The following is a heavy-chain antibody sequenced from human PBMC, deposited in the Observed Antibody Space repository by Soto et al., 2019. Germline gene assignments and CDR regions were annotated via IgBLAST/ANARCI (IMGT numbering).Heavy chain of an antibody. Sequence: QVQLVQSGAEVKKPGSSVKVSCKASGGTFSSYAISWVRQAPGQGLEWMGGSIPIFGTANYAQKFQGRVTITADESTSTAYMELSSLRSEDTAVYYCARSRRYYYDSSGSLDAFDIWGQGTMVTVSS. D-gene: IGHD3-22*01. CDR2: SIPIFGTA. CDR3: ARSRRYYYDSSGSLDAFDI. CDR1: GGTFSSYA. V-gene: IGHV1-69*01. J-gene: IGHJ3*02.